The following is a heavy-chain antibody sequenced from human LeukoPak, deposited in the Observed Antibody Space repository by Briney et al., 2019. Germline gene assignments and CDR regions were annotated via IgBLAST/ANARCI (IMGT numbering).Heavy chain of an antibody. V-gene: IGHV5-51*01. CDR2: IYPGDSDT. D-gene: IGHD6-19*01. CDR1: GYSFTSYW. Sequence: GESLKISCKGSGYSFTSYWIGWVRQMPGKGLEWMGIIYPGDSDTRYSPSFQGQVTISADKSISTAYLQWSSLKASETAMYYCARSAVPYSSGWSSYYFDYWGQGTLVTVSS. J-gene: IGHJ4*02. CDR3: ARSAVPYSSGWSSYYFDY.